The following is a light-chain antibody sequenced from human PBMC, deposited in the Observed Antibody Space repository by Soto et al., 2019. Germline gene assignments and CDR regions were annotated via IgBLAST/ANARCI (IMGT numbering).Light chain of an antibody. CDR1: ESISTN. CDR3: QQYRNWPPMYP. Sequence: EGLMTQSPATLSVSPGERVTLSCRASESISTNLAWYQQKPGQAPRLLIYGASTRATGIPTRFSGSGSGTAFSLRISRMKSEDSEVYFCQQYRNWPPMYPFGQGTKLQ. V-gene: IGKV3-15*01. J-gene: IGKJ2*01. CDR2: GAS.